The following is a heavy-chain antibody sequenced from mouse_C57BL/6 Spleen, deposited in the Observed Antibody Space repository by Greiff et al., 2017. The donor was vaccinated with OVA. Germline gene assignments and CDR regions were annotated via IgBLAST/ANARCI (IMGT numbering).Heavy chain of an antibody. CDR3: LDGYKFAY. CDR1: GYTFTSYW. CDR2: IDPSDSYT. V-gene: IGHV1-59*01. Sequence: QVQLQQPGAELVRPGTSVKLSCKASGYTFTSYWMHWVKQRPGQGLEWIGVIDPSDSYTNYNQKFKGKATLTVDTSSSTAYMQLSSLTSEDSAVYYCLDGYKFAYWGQGTLVTVSA. J-gene: IGHJ3*01. D-gene: IGHD2-3*01.